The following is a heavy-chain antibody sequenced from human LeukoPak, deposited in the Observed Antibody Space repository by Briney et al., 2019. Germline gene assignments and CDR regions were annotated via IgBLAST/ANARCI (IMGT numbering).Heavy chain of an antibody. Sequence: PSETLSLTCTVSGYSISSGYYWGWIRQPPGKGLEWIGSIYHSGSTYYNPSLKSRVTISVDTSKNQFSLKLSSVTAADTAVYYCARESTQQLVDYWGQGTLVTVSS. CDR2: IYHSGST. V-gene: IGHV4-38-2*02. J-gene: IGHJ4*02. D-gene: IGHD6-13*01. CDR1: GYSISSGYY. CDR3: ARESTQQLVDY.